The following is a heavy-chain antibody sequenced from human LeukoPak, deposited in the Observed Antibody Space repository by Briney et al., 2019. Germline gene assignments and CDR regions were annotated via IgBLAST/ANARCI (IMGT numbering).Heavy chain of an antibody. Sequence: PSETLSLTCNVSGGSISSYYWSWIRQPPGKGLEWIGYIYYSGSTNYNPSLKSRVTISEDTSKNQFSLKLTSVTAADTAVYYCARLLDYYDSSGSSSWGQGTLVTVSS. V-gene: IGHV4-59*01. J-gene: IGHJ5*02. CDR1: GGSISSYY. D-gene: IGHD3-22*01. CDR2: IYYSGST. CDR3: ARLLDYYDSSGSSS.